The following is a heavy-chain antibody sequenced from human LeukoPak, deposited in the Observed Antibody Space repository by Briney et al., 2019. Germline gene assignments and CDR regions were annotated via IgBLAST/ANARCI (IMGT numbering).Heavy chain of an antibody. CDR1: GYTFTSYD. J-gene: IGHJ4*02. Sequence: GASVKVSCKAAGYTFTSYDINWGRQATGQGLEWMGWMNPNRGNTGYAQKFQGRVTMTRNTSISTAYMELSSLSSEDTAVFYCARGGGYYDILTGYSMGYYFDYWGQGTLVTVSS. CDR2: MNPNRGNT. V-gene: IGHV1-8*01. D-gene: IGHD3-9*01. CDR3: ARGGGYYDILTGYSMGYYFDY.